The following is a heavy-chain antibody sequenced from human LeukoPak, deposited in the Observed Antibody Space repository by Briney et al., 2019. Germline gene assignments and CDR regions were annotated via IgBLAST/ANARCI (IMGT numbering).Heavy chain of an antibody. CDR3: ARGRGYCSSTSCYSSSWFDP. CDR2: ISSSGSTI. CDR1: GFTFSSYE. V-gene: IGHV3-48*03. Sequence: GGSLRLSCAASGFTFSSYEMNWVRQAPGKGLEWVSYISSSGSTIYYADSVKGRFTISRDNAKNSLYLQMNSLRAEDTAVYYCARGRGYCSSTSCYSSSWFDPWGQGTLVTVSS. D-gene: IGHD2-2*01. J-gene: IGHJ5*02.